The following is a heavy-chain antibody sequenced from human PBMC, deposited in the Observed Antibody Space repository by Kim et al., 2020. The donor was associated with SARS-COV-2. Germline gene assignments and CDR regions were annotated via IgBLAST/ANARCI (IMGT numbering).Heavy chain of an antibody. J-gene: IGHJ4*02. D-gene: IGHD3-10*01. Sequence: TNYNPSLKSRVTISVDTSKNQFSLKLSSVTAADTAVYYCARDSGRLRYDYWGQGILVTVSS. CDR2: T. V-gene: IGHV4-59*01. CDR3: ARDSGRLRYDY.